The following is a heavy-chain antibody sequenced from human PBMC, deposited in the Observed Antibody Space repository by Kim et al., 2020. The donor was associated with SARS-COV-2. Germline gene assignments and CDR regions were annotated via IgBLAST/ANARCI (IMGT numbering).Heavy chain of an antibody. J-gene: IGHJ4*02. CDR3: ARGSGYNALDY. Sequence: TNDHPTLKSRVTVSVDTSKIQISLKLISVTAADPGVYYCARGSGYNALDYWGQGILVTVSS. CDR2: T. D-gene: IGHD5-12*01. V-gene: IGHV4-59*09.